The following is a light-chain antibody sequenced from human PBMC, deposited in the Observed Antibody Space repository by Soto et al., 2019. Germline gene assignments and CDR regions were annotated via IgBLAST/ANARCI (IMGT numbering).Light chain of an antibody. CDR1: QSISSW. Sequence: DIQMTQSPSTLSASVGDRVTITCRASQSISSWLAWYQQKPGKAPKLLIYDASSLESGVPSRFSGSGSGTEFTLTISSLQPDDSATYYCQQYNSYRGTFGQGTKVEIK. CDR2: DAS. J-gene: IGKJ1*01. CDR3: QQYNSYRGT. V-gene: IGKV1-5*01.